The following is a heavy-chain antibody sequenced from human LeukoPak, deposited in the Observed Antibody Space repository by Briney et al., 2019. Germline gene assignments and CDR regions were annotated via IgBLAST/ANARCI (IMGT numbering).Heavy chain of an antibody. CDR1: GFTFSSYG. CDR3: AKGKGGSYYKVFDY. J-gene: IGHJ4*02. Sequence: GGSLRLSCAASGFTFSSYGMHWVRQAPGRGLEGVAVISYDGSNKYYADSVKGRFTISRDNSKNTLYLQMNSLRAEDTAVYYCAKGKGGSYYKVFDYWGQGTLVTVSS. D-gene: IGHD1-26*01. CDR2: ISYDGSNK. V-gene: IGHV3-30*18.